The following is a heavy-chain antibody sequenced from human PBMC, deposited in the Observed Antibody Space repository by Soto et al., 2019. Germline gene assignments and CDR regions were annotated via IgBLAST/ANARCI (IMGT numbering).Heavy chain of an antibody. D-gene: IGHD3-10*01. CDR1: GFSLNTGGLG. Sequence: QITLKESGPTLVKPTQTLTLTCSVSGFSLNTGGLGVGWIRQPPGKALEWLALIYWDDDKRYSPSLRNRLSIRKATSNHLVVFTTPNIEPVDPATYYCIHSRWGGDWFGCYSSHYSYGLDVWGQGTTVTVSS. CDR2: IYWDDDK. J-gene: IGHJ6*02. V-gene: IGHV2-5*02. CDR3: IHSRWGGDWFGCYSSHYSYGLDV.